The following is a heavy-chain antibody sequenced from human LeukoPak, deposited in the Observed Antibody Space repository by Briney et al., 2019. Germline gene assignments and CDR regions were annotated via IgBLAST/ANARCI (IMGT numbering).Heavy chain of an antibody. Sequence: GGSLRLSCAASGFIFSSYVMSWVRQAPGKGLEWVSALSGSSGTTYYADSVKGRFTISRDNSKNTLFLQMNNVRAEDTAVYYCAKDLTIFGPKPVFDYWGQGTLVTVSS. V-gene: IGHV3-23*01. CDR1: GFIFSSYV. CDR3: AKDLTIFGPKPVFDY. J-gene: IGHJ4*02. CDR2: LSGSSGTT. D-gene: IGHD3-3*01.